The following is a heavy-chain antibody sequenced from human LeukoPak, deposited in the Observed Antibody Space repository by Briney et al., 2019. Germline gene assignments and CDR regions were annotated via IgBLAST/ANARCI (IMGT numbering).Heavy chain of an antibody. Sequence: GGSLRLSCAASGFTFSDHYMGWVRQAPGKGLEWVGRIRNKANSYTTEYAASVKGRFTLSRDDSKMYLQMNSLKTEDTALYYCARVGSVFAVDYWGQGTLVTVSS. CDR2: IRNKANSYTT. CDR3: ARVGSVFAVDY. D-gene: IGHD5/OR15-5a*01. V-gene: IGHV3-72*01. J-gene: IGHJ4*02. CDR1: GFTFSDHY.